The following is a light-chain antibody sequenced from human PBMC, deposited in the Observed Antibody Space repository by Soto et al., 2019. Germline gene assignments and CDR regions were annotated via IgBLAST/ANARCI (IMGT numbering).Light chain of an antibody. J-gene: IGLJ1*01. CDR3: SEFATSRAYV. V-gene: IGLV2-14*01. Sequence: QSALTQPASVSGSPGQSITISCTGTSSDVGAYNYVSWYQQQSGKAPKLLIHEVSSRPAGVSDRFSGSKSGNTASLTISGLQAEDEADYYCSEFATSRAYVFGIGTKVTVL. CDR1: SSDVGAYNY. CDR2: EVS.